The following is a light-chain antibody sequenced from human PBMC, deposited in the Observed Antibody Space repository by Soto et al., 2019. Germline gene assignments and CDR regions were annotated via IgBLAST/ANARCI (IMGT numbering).Light chain of an antibody. CDR2: KAS. J-gene: IGKJ1*01. Sequence: DIQMTQSPSTLSASVGDRVTITCRASQSISSWLAWYQQKPGTAPKLLIYKASTLESGAPSRFSGIRSGTEFTLTISSLQSEDFAVYYCQQYNNWPRTFGQGTKV. CDR3: QQYNNWPRT. V-gene: IGKV1-5*03. CDR1: QSISSW.